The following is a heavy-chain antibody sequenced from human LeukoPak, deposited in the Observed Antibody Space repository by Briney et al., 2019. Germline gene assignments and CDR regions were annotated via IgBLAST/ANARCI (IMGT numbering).Heavy chain of an antibody. CDR2: ASYSGGT. CDR3: ARGGRRGPFYNY. V-gene: IGHV4-31*03. Sequence: PSETLSLTCSVSGGSVTGGGYYWSWIRQHPGKGLEWIGFASYSGGTYYNPSLMSRITISVDRSQNQFSLRMRDVTAADTAVYFCARGGRRGPFYNYWGQGTLVIVSS. CDR1: GGSVTGGGYY. J-gene: IGHJ4*02. D-gene: IGHD2/OR15-2a*01.